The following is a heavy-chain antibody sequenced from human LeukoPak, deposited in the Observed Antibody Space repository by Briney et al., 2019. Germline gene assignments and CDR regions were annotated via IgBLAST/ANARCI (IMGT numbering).Heavy chain of an antibody. CDR3: ARTIGYSRPYRAFDI. CDR1: GFTFSSYS. J-gene: IGHJ3*02. CDR2: ISSSSSTI. D-gene: IGHD5-12*01. V-gene: IGHV3-48*01. Sequence: QSGGSLRLSCAASGFTFSSYSMNWVRQAPGKGLEWVSYISSSSSTIYYADSVKGRFTISRDNAKNSLYLQMNSLRAEDTAVYYCARTIGYSRPYRAFDIWGQGTMVTVSS.